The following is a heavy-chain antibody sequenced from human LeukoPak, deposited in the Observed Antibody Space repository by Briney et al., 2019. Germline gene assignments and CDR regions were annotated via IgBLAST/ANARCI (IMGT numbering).Heavy chain of an antibody. V-gene: IGHV1-2*02. CDR1: GYTFTGYY. J-gene: IGHJ3*02. Sequence: ASVKVSCKASGYTFTGYYIHWVRQAPGQGLEWMGWINPNSGGTNYAQNFRGRVTMTRDTSISTAYLEVSRLRSDDTAVYYCARSRLLRYDAFDIWGQGTMVTVSS. D-gene: IGHD2/OR15-2a*01. CDR3: ARSRLLRYDAFDI. CDR2: INPNSGGT.